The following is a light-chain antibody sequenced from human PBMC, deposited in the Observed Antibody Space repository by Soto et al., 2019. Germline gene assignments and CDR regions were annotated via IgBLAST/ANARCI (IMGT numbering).Light chain of an antibody. V-gene: IGLV2-14*01. CDR3: ISYASNTTL. CDR1: SSDVGGYNY. J-gene: IGLJ3*02. CDR2: EVS. Sequence: QSALTQPASVSGSPGQSITISCTGTSSDVGGYNYVSWYQQHPGKAPKLMIYEVSNRPSGLSNRFSGSKSGNTSSLTISGLQAEDEADYYCISYASNTTLFGGGTKVTVL.